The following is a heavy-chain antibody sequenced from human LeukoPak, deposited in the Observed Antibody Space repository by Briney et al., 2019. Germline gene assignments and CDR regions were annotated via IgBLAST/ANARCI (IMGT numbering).Heavy chain of an antibody. J-gene: IGHJ4*02. CDR3: AKDRSFFSPGAFDY. CDR2: LNGSGGNT. CDR1: GFTFGNYA. Sequence: PGGSLRLSCVASGFTFGNYATGWVRQAPGKGLEWISGLNGSGGNTYYADSVKGRFTISRDNSKNTLYLQMNSLRAEDTAVYYCAKDRSFFSPGAFDYWGQGTLVIVSS. D-gene: IGHD7-27*01. V-gene: IGHV3-23*01.